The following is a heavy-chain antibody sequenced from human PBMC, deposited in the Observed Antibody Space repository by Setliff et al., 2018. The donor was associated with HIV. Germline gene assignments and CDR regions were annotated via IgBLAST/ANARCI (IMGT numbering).Heavy chain of an antibody. CDR2: ISGSGATT. Sequence: GGSLRLSCAASEFTFNIYAMSWVRQAPGKGLEWVSGISGSGATTNYADSVEGRFTISRDNNKNTLYLQMNSLRAEDTAVYYCAKDGHDQDHYYHMDVWGKGTTVTVSS. CDR3: AKDGHDQDHYYHMDV. V-gene: IGHV3-23*01. D-gene: IGHD1-1*01. CDR1: EFTFNIYA. J-gene: IGHJ6*03.